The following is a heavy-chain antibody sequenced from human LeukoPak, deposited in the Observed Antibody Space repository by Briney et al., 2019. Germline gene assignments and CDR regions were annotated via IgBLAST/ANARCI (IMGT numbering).Heavy chain of an antibody. V-gene: IGHV4-61*08. D-gene: IGHD4-23*01. CDR1: GGSISSGDYY. CDR2: IYYSGST. J-gene: IGHJ6*03. CDR3: ARDWELYVGPYYYYYMDV. Sequence: PSQTLSLTCTVSGGSISSGDYYWSWIRQPPGKGLEWIGYIYYSGSTNYNPSLKSRVTISVDTSKNQFSLKLSSVTAADTAVYYCARDWELYVGPYYYYYMDVWGKGTTVTVSS.